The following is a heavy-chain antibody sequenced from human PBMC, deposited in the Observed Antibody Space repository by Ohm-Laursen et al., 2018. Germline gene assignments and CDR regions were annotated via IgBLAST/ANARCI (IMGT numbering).Heavy chain of an antibody. J-gene: IGHJ4*02. D-gene: IGHD3-22*01. CDR2: IKSKTDGGTT. V-gene: IGHV3-15*01. CDR3: TTEYMVVVVHLFDY. CDR1: GFTFSSAW. Sequence: SLRLSCAASGFTFSSAWMSWVRQAPGKGLEWVGRIKSKTDGGTTDYAAPVKGRFTISRDDSKNTLYLQMNSLKTEDTAVYYCTTEYMVVVVHLFDYWGQGTLVTVSS.